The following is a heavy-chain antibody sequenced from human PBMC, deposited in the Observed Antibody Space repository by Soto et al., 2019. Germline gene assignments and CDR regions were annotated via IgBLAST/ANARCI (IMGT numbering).Heavy chain of an antibody. D-gene: IGHD2-15*01. CDR1: GFTFSSYG. CDR3: AKETYSGPLDY. CDR2: ISYDGSNK. V-gene: IGHV3-30*18. J-gene: IGHJ4*02. Sequence: QVQLVESGGGVVQPGRSLRLSCAASGFTFSSYGMHWVRQAPGKGLEWVAVISYDGSNKYYADSVKGGFTISRDNSKNTLYLQRNSLRAEDTAVYYCAKETYSGPLDYWGQGTLVTVSS.